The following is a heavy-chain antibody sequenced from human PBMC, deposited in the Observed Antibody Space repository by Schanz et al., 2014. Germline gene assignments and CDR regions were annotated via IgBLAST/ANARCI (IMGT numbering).Heavy chain of an antibody. CDR1: GYTFTGYY. CDR2: IYPNNGAT. CDR3: AKSRVTGHTASN. J-gene: IGHJ4*02. D-gene: IGHD7-27*01. Sequence: QVQLVQSETEVKEPGASVKVSCQASGYTFTGYYIHWVRQAPGQGLEWMGRIYPNNGATIFAQKCQGRVTMTRETSISAAYMQLRRLRSDDTAIYYCAKSRVTGHTASNWGQGTLVSV. V-gene: IGHV1-2*06.